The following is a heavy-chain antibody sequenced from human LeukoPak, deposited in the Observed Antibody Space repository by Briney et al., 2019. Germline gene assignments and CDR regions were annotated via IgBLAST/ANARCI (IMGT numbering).Heavy chain of an antibody. V-gene: IGHV1-69*13. Sequence: ASVKVSCKASGGTFSSYAISWVRQAPGQGLEWMGGIIPIFGTANYAQKFQGRVTITADESTSTAYMELSSLRSEDTAVYYCARDSSSLRSAYNWFDPWGQGTLDTVSS. D-gene: IGHD6-6*01. CDR3: ARDSSSLRSAYNWFDP. J-gene: IGHJ5*02. CDR2: IIPIFGTA. CDR1: GGTFSSYA.